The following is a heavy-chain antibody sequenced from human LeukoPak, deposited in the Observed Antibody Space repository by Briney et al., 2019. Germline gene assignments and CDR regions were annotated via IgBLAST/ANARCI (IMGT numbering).Heavy chain of an antibody. CDR2: IWYDGSNK. J-gene: IGHJ4*02. CDR1: GFTFSSYG. V-gene: IGHV3-33*06. CDR3: AKDDDGHHHGVDH. D-gene: IGHD4-17*01. Sequence: PGGSLRLSCAASGFTFSSYGMHWVRQAPGKGLEWVAVIWYDGSNKYYADSVKGRFTISRDNSMNTLYLQMSSLRADDTALYYCAKDDDGHHHGVDHWGQGTLVTVSS.